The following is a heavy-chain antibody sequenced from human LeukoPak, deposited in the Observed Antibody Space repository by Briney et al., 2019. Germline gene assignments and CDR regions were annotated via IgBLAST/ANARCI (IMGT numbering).Heavy chain of an antibody. D-gene: IGHD3-22*01. V-gene: IGHV3-21*01. J-gene: IGHJ4*02. CDR3: ARGRGYYDSSGYFDY. Sequence: PGGSLRLSCAASGFTFSSYSMNWVRQAPGKGLEWVSSISSSGSYIYYADSVKGRFTISRDNAKNSLYLQMNSLRAEDTAVYYCARGRGYYDSSGYFDYWGQGTLVTVSS. CDR1: GFTFSSYS. CDR2: ISSSGSYI.